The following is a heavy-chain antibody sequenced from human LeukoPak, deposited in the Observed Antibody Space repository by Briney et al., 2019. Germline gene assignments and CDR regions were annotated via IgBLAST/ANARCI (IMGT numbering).Heavy chain of an antibody. CDR2: ISWNSGSI. Sequence: GGSLRLSCAASGFTFDGYAMHWVRQAPGKGLEWVSGISWNSGSIGYADSVKGRFIISRDNAKNSLYLQMNSLRVEDAALYYCAKDSHYGSGSYYDYWGQGTLVTVSS. D-gene: IGHD3-10*01. CDR3: AKDSHYGSGSYYDY. V-gene: IGHV3-9*01. J-gene: IGHJ4*02. CDR1: GFTFDGYA.